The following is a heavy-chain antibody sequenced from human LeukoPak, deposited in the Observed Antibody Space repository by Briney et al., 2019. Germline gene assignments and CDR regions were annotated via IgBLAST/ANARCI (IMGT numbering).Heavy chain of an antibody. D-gene: IGHD6-19*01. J-gene: IGHJ4*02. Sequence: SETLSLTCAVSGYSISSYYWSWIRQPAGKGLEWIGRIYTSGSTNYNPSLKSRVTMSVDTSKNQFSLKLSSVTAADTAVYYCANGRAVAGKGYFDYWGQGTLVTVSS. V-gene: IGHV4-4*07. CDR1: GYSISSYY. CDR3: ANGRAVAGKGYFDY. CDR2: IYTSGST.